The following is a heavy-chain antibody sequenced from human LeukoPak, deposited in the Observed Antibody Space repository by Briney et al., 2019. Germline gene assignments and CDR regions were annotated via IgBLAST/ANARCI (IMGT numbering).Heavy chain of an antibody. CDR3: ARYLTYPAFFDY. CDR2: SRNKANSFST. V-gene: IGHV3-72*01. D-gene: IGHD4/OR15-4a*01. Sequence: AGGSLRLSCAASGFTFSDHYMDWVRQAPGKGLEWVGRSRNKANSFSTEYAASVEGRFTISRDDSKNSLYLQMNSLKTEDTAVYYCARYLTYPAFFDYWGQGTLVTVSS. CDR1: GFTFSDHY. J-gene: IGHJ4*02.